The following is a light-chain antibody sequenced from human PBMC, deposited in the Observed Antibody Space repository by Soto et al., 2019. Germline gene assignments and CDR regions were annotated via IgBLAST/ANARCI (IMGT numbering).Light chain of an antibody. CDR1: QGTISY. CDR3: QQLDSFPWT. J-gene: IGKJ1*01. V-gene: IGKV1-9*01. CDR2: GAS. Sequence: DLQLTQSPSFLSASVGDRVTVTCRASQGTISYLAWYQQKPGKAPKLLIYGASTLQSGVPSRCSGSGSGTEFTLTISSLQPEDFATYHGQQLDSFPWTFGQGTKVEIK.